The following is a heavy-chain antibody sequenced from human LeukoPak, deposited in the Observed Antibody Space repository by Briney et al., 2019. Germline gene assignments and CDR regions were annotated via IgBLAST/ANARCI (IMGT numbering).Heavy chain of an antibody. Sequence: PGGSLRLSCAASGFTFSSYAMHWVRQAPGKGLEWVAVISYDGSNKYYADSVKGRFTISRDNSKNMLYLQMNSLRAEDTAVYYCARDRSRIVGAILTGYFDYWGQGTLVTVSS. CDR1: GFTFSSYA. CDR2: ISYDGSNK. V-gene: IGHV3-30-3*01. CDR3: ARDRSRIVGAILTGYFDY. D-gene: IGHD1-26*01. J-gene: IGHJ4*02.